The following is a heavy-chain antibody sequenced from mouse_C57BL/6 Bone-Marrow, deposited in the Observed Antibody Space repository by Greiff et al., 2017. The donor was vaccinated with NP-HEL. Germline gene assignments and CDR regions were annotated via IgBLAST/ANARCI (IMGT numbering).Heavy chain of an antibody. CDR2: IDPENGDT. J-gene: IGHJ4*01. D-gene: IGHD2-5*01. V-gene: IGHV14-4*01. CDR1: GFNIKDDY. CDR3: TTHYSNYGAMDY. Sequence: VQLQQSGAELVRPGASVKLSCTASGFNIKDDYMHWVKQRPEQGLEWIGWIDPENGDTESASKFQGKATITADTSSNTAYLQLSSLTSEDTAVYYCTTHYSNYGAMDYWGQGTSVTVSS.